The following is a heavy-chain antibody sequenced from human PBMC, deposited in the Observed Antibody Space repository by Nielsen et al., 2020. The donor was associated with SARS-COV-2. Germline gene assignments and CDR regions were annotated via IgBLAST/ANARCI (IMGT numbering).Heavy chain of an antibody. D-gene: IGHD4-17*01. Sequence: ASVKVSCKASGGTFSSYAISWVRQAPGQGLEWMGWISAYNGHTNYAQNLQGRVTLIRDTSTSTAYMELRSLRSDDTAVYYCEAYLTYGDYDYWGQGTLVTVSS. CDR3: EAYLTYGDYDY. V-gene: IGHV1-18*01. CDR2: ISAYNGHT. CDR1: GGTFSSYA. J-gene: IGHJ4*02.